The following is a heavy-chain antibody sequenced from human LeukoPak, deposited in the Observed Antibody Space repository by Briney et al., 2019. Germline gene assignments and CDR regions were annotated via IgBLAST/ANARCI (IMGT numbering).Heavy chain of an antibody. D-gene: IGHD3-9*01. CDR1: GYTFTSYG. CDR2: ISAYNGNT. V-gene: IGHV1-18*01. CDR3: ARRAEYDILTGYSLDY. J-gene: IGHJ4*02. Sequence: ASVKVSCKASGYTFTSYGISWVRQAPGQGLEWMGWISAYNGNTNYAQKLQGRVTMTTDTSTSTAYMELRSLRSDDTAVYYCARRAEYDILTGYSLDYWGQGTLVTVSS.